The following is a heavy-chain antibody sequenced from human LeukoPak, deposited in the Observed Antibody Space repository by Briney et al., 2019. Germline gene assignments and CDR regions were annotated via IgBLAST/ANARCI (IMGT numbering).Heavy chain of an antibody. D-gene: IGHD4-17*01. J-gene: IGHJ3*02. V-gene: IGHV3-21*01. CDR3: ASNVTTTPITTGGAFNI. CDR1: GFTFSSYS. CDR2: ISSSSTYM. Sequence: GGSLRLSCAASGFTFSSYSMNWVRQAPGKGLEWVSYISSSSTYMYYADSVKGRFTVSRDNAQNSLHLQMNSLRAEDTAVYYCASNVTTTPITTGGAFNIWGQGTMVTVSS.